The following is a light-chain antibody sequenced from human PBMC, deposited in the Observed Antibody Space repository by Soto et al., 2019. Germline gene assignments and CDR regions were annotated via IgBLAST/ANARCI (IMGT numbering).Light chain of an antibody. Sequence: IQMSQSPSSLSGTLLDMVTITFLARQGISDALAWYQHKPGKDPRLLIYATSTRESGVPTRFSGRRSGTDFALTISSMQPEDVATYYCQTYNRAPRTFGGGTKVDI. J-gene: IGKJ4*01. CDR3: QTYNRAPRT. CDR1: QGISDA. V-gene: IGKV1-27*01. CDR2: ATS.